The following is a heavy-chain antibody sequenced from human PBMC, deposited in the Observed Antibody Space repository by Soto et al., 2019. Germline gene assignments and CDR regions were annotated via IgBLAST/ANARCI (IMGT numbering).Heavy chain of an antibody. D-gene: IGHD5-18*01. CDR2: INAGNGNT. Sequence: GASVKVSCKASGNTVPNYAIHWVRQAPGQRLEWMGWINAGNGNTNYSQHFQGRVTMTRDTSTTTVYMELNSLRSEDTAVYYCARGGYTYRTTNYGMDVWGQGTTVTVSS. J-gene: IGHJ6*02. CDR3: ARGGYTYRTTNYGMDV. CDR1: GNTVPNYA. V-gene: IGHV1-3*01.